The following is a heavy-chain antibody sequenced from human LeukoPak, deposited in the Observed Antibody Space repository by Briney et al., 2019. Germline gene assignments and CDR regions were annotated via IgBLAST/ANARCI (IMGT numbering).Heavy chain of an antibody. Sequence: PSGTLSLTCAVSGGSISSSNWWSWVRQPPGKGLEWIGEIYHSGSTNYNPSLKSRVTISVDKSKNQFSLKLSSVTAADTAVYYCASATYDSSGYRFDYWGQGTLVTVSS. CDR2: IYHSGST. J-gene: IGHJ4*02. V-gene: IGHV4-4*02. CDR3: ASATYDSSGYRFDY. D-gene: IGHD3-22*01. CDR1: GGSISSSNW.